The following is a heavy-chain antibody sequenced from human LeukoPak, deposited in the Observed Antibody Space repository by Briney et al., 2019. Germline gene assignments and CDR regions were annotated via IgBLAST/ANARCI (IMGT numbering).Heavy chain of an antibody. CDR3: ARRVEGVTMVRGAAGLDY. D-gene: IGHD3-10*01. V-gene: IGHV4-38-2*02. CDR1: GYSISSGYY. Sequence: SETLSLTCTVSGYSISSGYYWGWIRQLPGKGLEWIGSIYHSGSTYYNPSLKSRVTISVDTSKNQFSLKLSSVTAADTAVYYCARRVEGVTMVRGAAGLDYWGQGTLVTVSS. CDR2: IYHSGST. J-gene: IGHJ4*02.